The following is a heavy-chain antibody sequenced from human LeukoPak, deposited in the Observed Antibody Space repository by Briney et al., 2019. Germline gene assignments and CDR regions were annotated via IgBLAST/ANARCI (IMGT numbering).Heavy chain of an antibody. J-gene: IGHJ4*02. V-gene: IGHV6-1*01. CDR1: GDSVSGNSAA. Sequence: SQTLSLTCAISGDSVSGNSAAWNWTRQSPSSGLEWLGRTYYRSKWYNDYAVSVKSRITINPDTSKNQFSLQLNSVTPEDTAVYYCARVSYGYSSAYDYWGQETLVTVSS. CDR2: TYYRSKWYN. D-gene: IGHD5-18*01. CDR3: ARVSYGYSSAYDY.